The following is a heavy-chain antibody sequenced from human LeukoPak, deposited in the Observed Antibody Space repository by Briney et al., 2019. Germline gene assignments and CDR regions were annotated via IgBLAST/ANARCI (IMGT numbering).Heavy chain of an antibody. J-gene: IGHJ4*02. Sequence: GRSLRLSCAASGFTFDDYAMHWVRQAPGKGLEWVSGISWNSGSIGYADSVKGRFTISRDNAKNSLYLQMNSLRAEDTALYYCAKDQGYSYGPFDYWGQGTLVTVSS. CDR3: AKDQGYSYGPFDY. D-gene: IGHD5-18*01. V-gene: IGHV3-9*01. CDR2: ISWNSGSI. CDR1: GFTFDDYA.